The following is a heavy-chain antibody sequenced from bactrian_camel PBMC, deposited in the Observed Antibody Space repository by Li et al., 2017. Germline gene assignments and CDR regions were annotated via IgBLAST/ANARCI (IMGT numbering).Heavy chain of an antibody. D-gene: IGHD2*01. CDR1: GYTYSSYC. J-gene: IGHJ4*01. V-gene: IGHV3S26*01. Sequence: LVESGGGSVQAGGSLRLSCTASGYTYSSYCMAWFRQRPGKEREGVAAIGMDGRTSAADSVKGRFTISKDNAKNTLYLQMDNLQPEDTAMYNCAADFGPYCSGSYLARRANFEGQGTQVTVS. CDR2: IGMDGRT.